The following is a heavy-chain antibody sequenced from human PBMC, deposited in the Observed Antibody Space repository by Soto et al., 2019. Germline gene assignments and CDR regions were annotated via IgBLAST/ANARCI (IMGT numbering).Heavy chain of an antibody. CDR1: GGTFSIYT. V-gene: IGHV1-69*04. D-gene: IGHD3-10*01. CDR2: IIPILGIA. J-gene: IGHJ4*02. Sequence: SVKVSCKASGGTFSIYTISWVRQAPGQGLEWMGRIIPILGIANYAQKFQGRVTITADKSTSTAYMEMSSLRSEDTAVYYCARDPPSYYYGSGSYSRTVSDYWGQGTLVTVSA. CDR3: ARDPPSYYYGSGSYSRTVSDY.